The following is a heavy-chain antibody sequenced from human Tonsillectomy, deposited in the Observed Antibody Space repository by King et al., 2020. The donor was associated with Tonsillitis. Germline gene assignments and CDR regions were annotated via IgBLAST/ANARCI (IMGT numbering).Heavy chain of an antibody. CDR1: GFTFSRYW. V-gene: IGHV3-7*01. CDR3: VRXXNXXDGXIYXXVXXI. Sequence: QLVQSGGGLVQPGGSLRLSCAASGFTFSRYWMIWIRQAPGKGLEWVANIKGDGSLKYYVDSVKGRFTISRDNAKSSLYLQMDSLRVEDTAVYYCVRXXNXXDGXIYXXVXXIXXQGTMVTVSS. D-gene: IGHD4/OR15-4a*01. J-gene: IGHJ3*02. CDR2: IKGDGSLK.